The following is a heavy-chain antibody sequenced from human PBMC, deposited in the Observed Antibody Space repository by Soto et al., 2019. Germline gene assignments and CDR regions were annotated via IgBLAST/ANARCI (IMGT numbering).Heavy chain of an antibody. V-gene: IGHV2-5*01. CDR3: AHSSGGRRFNWFDP. Sequence: SGPTLVNPTQTLTLTCTFSGFSLSTSGVGVGWIRQPPGKALEWLALIYWNDDKRYSPSLKSRLTITKDTPKNQVVLTMTNMGPVDTATYYCAHSSGGRRFNWFDPWGQGTLVTVS. D-gene: IGHD3-10*01. CDR1: GFSLSTSGVG. J-gene: IGHJ5*02. CDR2: IYWNDDK.